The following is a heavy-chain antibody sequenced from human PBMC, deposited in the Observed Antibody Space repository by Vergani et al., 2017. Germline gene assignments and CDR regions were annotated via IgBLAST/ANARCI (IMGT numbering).Heavy chain of an antibody. CDR2: ISAYNGNT. Sequence: QVQLVQSGAEVKKPGASVKVSCKASGYTFTSYGISWVRQAPGQGLEWMGWISAYNGNTNYAQKLQGRVTMTTDTSTSTAYMELRSLRSDDPAVYYCARDLYYYDSSGYDPVIFDLWGRGTLVTVSS. J-gene: IGHJ2*01. V-gene: IGHV1-18*01. CDR3: ARDLYYYDSSGYDPVIFDL. CDR1: GYTFTSYG. D-gene: IGHD3-22*01.